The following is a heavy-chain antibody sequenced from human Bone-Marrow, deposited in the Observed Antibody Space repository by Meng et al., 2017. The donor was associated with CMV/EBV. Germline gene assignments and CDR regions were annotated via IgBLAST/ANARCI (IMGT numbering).Heavy chain of an antibody. CDR1: SYN. D-gene: IGHD2-2*02. CDR2: ITSSSSYI. CDR3: ARGPYCSSTSCYTNIYYFDY. Sequence: SYNMNWSRQSRGRGLEWVSSITSSSSYIFYADSVKGRFTISRDNAKNSLYLQMNSLRAEDTAVYYCARGPYCSSTSCYTNIYYFDYWGQGTLVTVSS. V-gene: IGHV3-21*01. J-gene: IGHJ4*02.